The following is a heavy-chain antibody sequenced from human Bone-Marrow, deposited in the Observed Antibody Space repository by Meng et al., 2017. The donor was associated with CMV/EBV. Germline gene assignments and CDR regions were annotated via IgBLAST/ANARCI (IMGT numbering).Heavy chain of an antibody. V-gene: IGHV1-69*05. CDR2: IIPIFGTA. D-gene: IGHD2-2*01. CDR3: ARGRRFVVVPAALDY. Sequence: SVKVSCKASGGTFSSYAISWVRQAPGQGLEWMGGIIPIFGTANYAQKFQGRVTITTDESTSTAYMELSSLRSEDTAVYYCARGRRFVVVPAALDYWGQGHRVNVAS. J-gene: IGHJ4*02. CDR1: GGTFSSYA.